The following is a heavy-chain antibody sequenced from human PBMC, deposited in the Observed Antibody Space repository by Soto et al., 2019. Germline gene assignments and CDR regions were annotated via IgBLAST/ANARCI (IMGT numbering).Heavy chain of an antibody. D-gene: IGHD3-9*01. J-gene: IGHJ6*02. CDR1: GDSVASNSAA. CDR2: TYYRSKWYN. Sequence: SQTLSLTCGISGDSVASNSAAWNWIRQSPSRGLEWLGRTYYRSKWYNDYAVSVKSRITINPDTSKNQSSLQLTSMTLEDTAVYYCARDFDILTGYYRGFYYYGLDVWGQGTTVTVSS. V-gene: IGHV6-1*01. CDR3: ARDFDILTGYYRGFYYYGLDV.